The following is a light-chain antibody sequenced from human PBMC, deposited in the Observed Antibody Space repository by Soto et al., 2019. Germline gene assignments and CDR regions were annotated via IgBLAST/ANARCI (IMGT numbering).Light chain of an antibody. CDR1: SSDVGGYNY. J-gene: IGLJ1*01. V-gene: IGLV2-14*01. Sequence: QSVLTQPASVSGSPGQSITISCTGTSSDVGGYNYVSWYQQHPGKAPKLMIYEVSNRPSGVSNRFSGSKSGNTASLTISGLQAEDEFDYYCSSYTCSSTLYVFVTGTDSPS. CDR2: EVS. CDR3: SSYTCSSTLYV.